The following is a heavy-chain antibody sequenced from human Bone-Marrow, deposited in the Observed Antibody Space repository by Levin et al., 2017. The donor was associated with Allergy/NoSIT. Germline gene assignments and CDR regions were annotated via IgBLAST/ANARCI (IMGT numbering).Heavy chain of an antibody. D-gene: IGHD2-2*01. CDR1: GFTFDDYG. J-gene: IGHJ6*03. CDR3: ARAGRDIVVVPAANQYYYYYYMDV. Sequence: GESLKISCAASGFTFDDYGMSWVRQAPGKGLEWVSGINWNGGSTGYADSVKGRFTISRDNAKNSLYLQMNSLRAEDTALYHCARAGRDIVVVPAANQYYYYYYMDVWGKGTTVTVSS. V-gene: IGHV3-20*01. CDR2: INWNGGST.